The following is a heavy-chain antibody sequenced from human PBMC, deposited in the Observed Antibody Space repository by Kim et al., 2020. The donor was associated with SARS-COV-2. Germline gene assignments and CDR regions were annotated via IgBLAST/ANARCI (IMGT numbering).Heavy chain of an antibody. D-gene: IGHD6-6*01. Sequence: GESLKISCKGSGYSFTSYWIGWVRQMPGKGLEWMGIIYPGDSDTRYSPSFQGQVTISADKSISTAYLQWSSLKASDTAMYYCARAIEYSSLGGAFDIWGQGTMVTVSS. CDR2: IYPGDSDT. CDR3: ARAIEYSSLGGAFDI. J-gene: IGHJ3*02. V-gene: IGHV5-51*01. CDR1: GYSFTSYW.